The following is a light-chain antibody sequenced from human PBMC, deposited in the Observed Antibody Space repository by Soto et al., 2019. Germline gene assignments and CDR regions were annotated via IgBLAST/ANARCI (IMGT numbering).Light chain of an antibody. V-gene: IGLV2-14*03. Sequence: QSALTQPASVSGSPGQSITVSCSGTSNDIGVYNYVSWYQQHPGKAAKLIIYDVSNRASGVSNRFSGSKSGNTASLTISGFQAEDEADYYCSSYPSNTVLFGGGTKLTVL. CDR1: SNDIGVYNY. CDR3: SSYPSNTVL. J-gene: IGLJ2*01. CDR2: DVS.